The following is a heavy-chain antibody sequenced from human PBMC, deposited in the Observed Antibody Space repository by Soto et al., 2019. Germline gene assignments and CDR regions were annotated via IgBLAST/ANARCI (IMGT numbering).Heavy chain of an antibody. V-gene: IGHV4-59*01. Sequence: SETLSLTCSASGSSISGSYWSWIRQSPGKGLEWLGYVYYTGSTNYSPSLRSRVSISVDTSINDFPLRLSSVTAADTAVYFCERSVAVPGAYSDYWGQGT. CDR3: ERSVAVPGAYSDY. CDR2: VYYTGST. J-gene: IGHJ4*02. CDR1: GSSISGSY. D-gene: IGHD6-19*01.